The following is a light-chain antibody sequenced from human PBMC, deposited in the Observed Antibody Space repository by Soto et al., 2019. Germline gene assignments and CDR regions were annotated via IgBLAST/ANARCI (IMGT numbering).Light chain of an antibody. CDR2: DVS. Sequence: QSALTQPRSVSGSPGQSVTISCTGTSSDAGGYNYVSWYQQHPGKAPKLMICDVSKRPSGVPDRFSGSKSGNTASLTISGLQAEDEADYYCCSYAGGPYVFGTGTKLTVL. CDR3: CSYAGGPYV. CDR1: SSDAGGYNY. V-gene: IGLV2-11*01. J-gene: IGLJ1*01.